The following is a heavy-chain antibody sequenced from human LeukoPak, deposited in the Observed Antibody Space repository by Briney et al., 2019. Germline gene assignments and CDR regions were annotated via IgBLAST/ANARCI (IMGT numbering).Heavy chain of an antibody. CDR3: ARGPPNPITWGYYYYGMDV. CDR2: VYTSGST. J-gene: IGHJ6*02. CDR1: GGSISSYY. V-gene: IGHV4-4*07. Sequence: SETLSLTCTVSGGSISSYYWSWIRQPAGKGLEWIGRVYTSGSTNYNPSLKSRVTMSVDTSKNQFSLKLSSVTAADTAVYYCARGPPNPITWGYYYYGMDVWGQGTTVTVSS. D-gene: IGHD1-14*01.